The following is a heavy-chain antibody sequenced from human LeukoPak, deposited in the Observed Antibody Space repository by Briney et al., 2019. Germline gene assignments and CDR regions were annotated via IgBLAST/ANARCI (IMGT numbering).Heavy chain of an antibody. CDR1: GYTFASYY. CDR2: INPSGGST. Sequence: ASVKVSCKASGYTFASYYMHWVRQAPGQGLEWMGIINPSGGSTSYAQKFQGRVTMTRDTSTSTVYMELSSLRSEDTAVYYCARVVVREVIPDWGQGTLVTVSS. V-gene: IGHV1-46*01. D-gene: IGHD3-10*01. J-gene: IGHJ4*02. CDR3: ARVVVREVIPD.